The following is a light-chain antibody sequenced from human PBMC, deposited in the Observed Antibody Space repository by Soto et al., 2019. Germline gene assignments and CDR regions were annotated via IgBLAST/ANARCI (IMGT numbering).Light chain of an antibody. CDR2: LNSNGSH. Sequence: QPVLTQSPSASASLGASVKLTCTLSSGHSNYAIAWHQQQPEKGPRCLMKLNSNGSHSKGDGIPDRFSGSSSGAERYLTISILQSEDEADYYCQTWGTGPWVFGGGTKLTVL. V-gene: IGLV4-69*01. CDR3: QTWGTGPWV. CDR1: SGHSNYA. J-gene: IGLJ3*02.